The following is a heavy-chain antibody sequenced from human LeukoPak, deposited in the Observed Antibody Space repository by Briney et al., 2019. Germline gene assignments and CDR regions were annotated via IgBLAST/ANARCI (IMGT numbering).Heavy chain of an antibody. CDR1: GGSISSGGYY. D-gene: IGHD3-16*01. V-gene: IGHV4-31*03. CDR3: ATTREAYGESY. J-gene: IGHJ4*02. Sequence: SSETLSLTCTVSGGSISSGGYYWSWIRQHAGKGLEWIGYIYYSGSTYYNPSLKSRVTISVDTSKNQFSLKLSSVTAADTAVYYCATTREAYGESYWGQGTLVTVSS. CDR2: IYYSGST.